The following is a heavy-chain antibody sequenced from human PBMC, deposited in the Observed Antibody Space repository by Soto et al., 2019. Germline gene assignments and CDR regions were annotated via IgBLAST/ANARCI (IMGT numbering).Heavy chain of an antibody. J-gene: IGHJ3*02. D-gene: IGHD3-3*01. CDR3: AADYKVDYDYWSCYRPNAFDI. CDR2: IVVGSGNT. CDR1: GFTFTSSA. Sequence: ASVKVSCKASGFTFTSSAVQWVRQARGQRLEWIGWIVVGSGNTNYAQKFQERVTITRDMSTSTAYMELSSLRSEDTAVYYCAADYKVDYDYWSCYRPNAFDIWGQGTMVTVSS. V-gene: IGHV1-58*01.